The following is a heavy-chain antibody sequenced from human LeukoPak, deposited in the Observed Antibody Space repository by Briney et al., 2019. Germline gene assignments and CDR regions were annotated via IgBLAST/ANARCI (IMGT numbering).Heavy chain of an antibody. D-gene: IGHD4-17*01. Sequence: PGGSLRLSCGTSGFTFSNYAMNWVRQAPGKGLEWVSSISSSSSSIYYADSVKGRFTVSRDNAKNSLYLQMNSLRAVDTAVYFCARPTTVTMVDAFNIWGLGTMVTVSS. V-gene: IGHV3-21*01. CDR1: GFTFSNYA. J-gene: IGHJ3*02. CDR2: ISSSSSSI. CDR3: ARPTTVTMVDAFNI.